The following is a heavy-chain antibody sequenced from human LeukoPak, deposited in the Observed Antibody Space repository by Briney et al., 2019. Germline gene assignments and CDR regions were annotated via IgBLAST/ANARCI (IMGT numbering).Heavy chain of an antibody. D-gene: IGHD6-13*01. Sequence: ASVKVSCKASGGTFSSYAISWVRQAPGQGLEWMGGIIPIFGTANYAQKFQGRVTITADKSTSTAYMELSSLRAEDTALYYCAKGRGSSSWYWFDPWGQGTLVTVSS. CDR1: GGTFSSYA. CDR3: AKGRGSSSWYWFDP. CDR2: IIPIFGTA. J-gene: IGHJ5*02. V-gene: IGHV1-69*06.